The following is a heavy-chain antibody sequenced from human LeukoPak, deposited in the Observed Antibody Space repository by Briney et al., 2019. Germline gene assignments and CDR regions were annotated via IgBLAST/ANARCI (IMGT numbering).Heavy chain of an antibody. D-gene: IGHD3-10*01. CDR3: ARVGIVVRGPYYFDY. J-gene: IGHJ4*02. V-gene: IGHV1-69*04. Sequence: SVKVSCKTSGGTFSSYGISWVRQAPGQGLEWMGRIIPIVDITNYAQKFQGRVTITADKSTSTAYMELSSLRSEDTAVYYCARVGIVVRGPYYFDYWGQGTLVTVSS. CDR2: IIPIVDIT. CDR1: GGTFSSYG.